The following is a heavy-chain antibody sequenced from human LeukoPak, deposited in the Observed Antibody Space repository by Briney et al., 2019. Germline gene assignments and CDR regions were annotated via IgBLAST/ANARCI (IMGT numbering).Heavy chain of an antibody. J-gene: IGHJ4*02. V-gene: IGHV4-4*07. Sequence: NPSETLSLTCSVSGVSINPYYWSWIRQSAGKGLEWIGRVYASGTTNYHPSLNGRVTLSVDMSKNHFSLRLSSVTVADTAVYYCARDQGYTYGQTHYFDLWGQGILVTVSS. D-gene: IGHD5-18*01. CDR2: VYASGTT. CDR3: ARDQGYTYGQTHYFDL. CDR1: GVSINPYY.